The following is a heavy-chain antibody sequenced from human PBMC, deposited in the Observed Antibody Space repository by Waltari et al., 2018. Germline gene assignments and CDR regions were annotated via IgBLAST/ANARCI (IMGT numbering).Heavy chain of an antibody. V-gene: IGHV4-39*01. D-gene: IGHD3-22*01. CDR2: IFYSGSS. CDR1: GDSISRSSYY. Sequence: QVQLQESGPGLVKPSETLSLTCTVSGDSISRSSYYWGWIRQTPGIGLEWIGSIFYSGSSYDTPSLRSRVTISRDTSQNQFSLKVTSVAAADTAVYYCARKYHSSGYYFLGWFDPWGQGTLVTVSS. CDR3: ARKYHSSGYYFLGWFDP. J-gene: IGHJ5*02.